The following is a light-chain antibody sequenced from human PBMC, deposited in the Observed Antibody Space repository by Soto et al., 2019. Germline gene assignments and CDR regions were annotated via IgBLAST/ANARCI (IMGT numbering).Light chain of an antibody. CDR3: AAWDDNLSGLYG. CDR2: RNS. J-gene: IGLJ1*01. V-gene: IGLV1-47*01. Sequence: QSVLTQSPSASGTPGQRVTISCSGSASTIGRNYVYWYQQLPGTAPKLLIYRNSQRPSGVPDRFSGSKSGTSASLAISGLRSEDEAGYYCAAWDDNLSGLYGFGAGTKVTVL. CDR1: ASTIGRNY.